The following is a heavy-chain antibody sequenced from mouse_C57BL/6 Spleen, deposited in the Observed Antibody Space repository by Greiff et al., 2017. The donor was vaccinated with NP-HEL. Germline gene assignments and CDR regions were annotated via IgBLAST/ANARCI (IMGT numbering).Heavy chain of an antibody. V-gene: IGHV14-4*01. Sequence: EVQRVESGAELVRPGASVKLSCTASGFNIKDDYMHWVKQRPEQGLEWIGWIDPENGDTEYASKFQGKATITADTSSNTAYLQLSSLTSEDTAVYYCTTIPGNYWYFDVWGTGTTVTVSS. CDR1: GFNIKDDY. CDR2: IDPENGDT. D-gene: IGHD1-1*01. CDR3: TTIPGNYWYFDV. J-gene: IGHJ1*03.